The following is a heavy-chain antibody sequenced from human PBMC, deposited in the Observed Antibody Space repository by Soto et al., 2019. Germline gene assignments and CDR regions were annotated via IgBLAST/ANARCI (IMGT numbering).Heavy chain of an antibody. CDR2: ISYDGSNK. CDR1: GFTFSSYG. J-gene: IGHJ4*02. CDR3: AKGRDYGLDY. V-gene: IGHV3-30*18. Sequence: PGGSLNLSCAASGFTFSSYGMHWVRQAPGKGLEWVAVISYDGSNKYYADSVKGRFTISRDNSKNTLYLQMNSLRAEDTAVYYCAKGRDYGLDYWGQGTLVTVSS. D-gene: IGHD4-17*01.